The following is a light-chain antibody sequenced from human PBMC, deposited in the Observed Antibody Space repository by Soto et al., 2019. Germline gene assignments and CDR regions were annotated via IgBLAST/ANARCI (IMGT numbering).Light chain of an antibody. J-gene: IGKJ4*01. CDR2: DAS. CDR3: QQRSNWPST. Sequence: EIVLTQSPATLSLSPGERATLSCTASQSVNGYLAWYQQKPGQAPRLLMYDASNRATGIPARFSGSGSVTDFTLTISSLEPEDFAVYYCQQRSNWPSTFCGGTKVEIK. V-gene: IGKV3-11*01. CDR1: QSVNGY.